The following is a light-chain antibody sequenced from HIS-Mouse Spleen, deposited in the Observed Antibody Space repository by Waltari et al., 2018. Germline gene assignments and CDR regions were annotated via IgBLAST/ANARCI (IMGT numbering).Light chain of an antibody. CDR1: RRDVGSYNL. Sequence: QSALTQPASVSGSPGQSITISCTGTRRDVGSYNLFTWYQQHPGKAPKLMIYEGSKRPSGVSNRFSGSKSGNTASLTISGLQAEDEADYYCCSYAGSSTFVVFGGGTKLTVL. V-gene: IGLV2-23*03. CDR2: EGS. CDR3: CSYAGSSTFVV. J-gene: IGLJ2*01.